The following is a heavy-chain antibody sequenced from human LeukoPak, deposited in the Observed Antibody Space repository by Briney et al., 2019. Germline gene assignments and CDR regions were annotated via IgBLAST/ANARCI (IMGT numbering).Heavy chain of an antibody. D-gene: IGHD2-15*01. V-gene: IGHV3-7*01. Sequence: GGSLRLSCAASGFTFSSYWMSWVRQAPGKGLEWVANIKQGGSEKYYVDSVKGRFTISRDNAKNSLYLQMNSLRAEDTAVYYCARTSSSVHFDYWGQGTLVTVSS. CDR1: GFTFSSYW. CDR3: ARTSSSVHFDY. J-gene: IGHJ4*02. CDR2: IKQGGSEK.